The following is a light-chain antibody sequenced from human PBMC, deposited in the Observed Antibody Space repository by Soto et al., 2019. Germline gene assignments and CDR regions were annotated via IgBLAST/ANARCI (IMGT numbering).Light chain of an antibody. CDR3: QQYNSYPLN. V-gene: IGKV1-5*03. CDR2: KAS. CDR1: QSVSRL. Sequence: DIQMTQSPSTLSASVGDRVTITCRASQSVSRLLAWYQQKPGRAPTLLIYKASTLESGVQSRFSGSGSGTEFSLTISSLQPDDFATYYCQQYNSYPLNFGQGTRLEIK. J-gene: IGKJ5*01.